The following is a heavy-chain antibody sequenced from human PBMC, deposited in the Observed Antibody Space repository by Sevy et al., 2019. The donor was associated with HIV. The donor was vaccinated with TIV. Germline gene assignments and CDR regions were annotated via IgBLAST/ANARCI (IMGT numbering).Heavy chain of an antibody. V-gene: IGHV3-74*01. CDR3: ARDKFIGSGYYNDYYYYYGMDV. CDR2: INSDGSST. D-gene: IGHD3-3*01. Sequence: GGSLRLSCAASGFTFSSYWMHWVRQAPGKGLVWVSRINSDGSSTSYADSVKGRFTISRDNAKNTLYLQMNSLRAEDTAVYYCARDKFIGSGYYNDYYYYYGMDVWGQGTTVTVSS. J-gene: IGHJ6*02. CDR1: GFTFSSYW.